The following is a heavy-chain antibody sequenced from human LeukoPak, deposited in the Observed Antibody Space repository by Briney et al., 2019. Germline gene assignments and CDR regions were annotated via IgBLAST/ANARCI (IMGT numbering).Heavy chain of an antibody. CDR2: ISSSGSTI. CDR1: GFTFSSYE. V-gene: IGHV3-48*03. Sequence: GGSLRLSCAASGFTFSSYEMNWVRRAPGKGLEWVSYISSSGSTIYYADSVKGRFTISRDNAKNSLYLQMNSLRAEDTAVYYCVREGSFYYYGMDVWGKGTTVTVSS. J-gene: IGHJ6*04. CDR3: VREGSFYYYGMDV. D-gene: IGHD3-10*01.